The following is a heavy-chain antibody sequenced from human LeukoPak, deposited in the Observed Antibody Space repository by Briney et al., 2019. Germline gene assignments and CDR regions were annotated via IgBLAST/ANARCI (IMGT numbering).Heavy chain of an antibody. CDR1: GGSISSGGYY. Sequence: SETLSLTCTVSGGSISSGGYYWSWIRQHPGKGLEWIGYIYYSGSTYYNPSLKSRVTISVDTSKNQFSLKLSSVTAADTAAYYCARVREITGMEAGGYFDYWGQGTLVTVSS. CDR3: ARVREITGMEAGGYFDY. J-gene: IGHJ4*02. CDR2: IYYSGST. D-gene: IGHD1-20*01. V-gene: IGHV4-31*03.